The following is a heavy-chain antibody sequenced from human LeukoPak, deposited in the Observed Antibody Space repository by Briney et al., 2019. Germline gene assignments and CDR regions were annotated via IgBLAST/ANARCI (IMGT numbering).Heavy chain of an antibody. CDR2: ISGSGGST. CDR3: ATNHLGNWGSFDY. Sequence: GGSLRLSCAASGFTFSSYAMSWVRQAPGKGLEWVSAISGSGGSTYYADSVKGRFTISRDNSENTLYLQMNSLRAEDTAVYYCATNHLGNWGSFDYWGQGTLVTVSS. D-gene: IGHD7-27*01. CDR1: GFTFSSYA. J-gene: IGHJ4*02. V-gene: IGHV3-23*01.